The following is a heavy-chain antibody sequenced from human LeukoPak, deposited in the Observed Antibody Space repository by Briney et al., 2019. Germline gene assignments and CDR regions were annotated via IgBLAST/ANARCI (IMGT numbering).Heavy chain of an antibody. V-gene: IGHV5-51*01. CDR1: GYSFTSYW. J-gene: IGHJ5*02. CDR3: ARDSRLNDGGFDP. CDR2: IYPGDSDT. D-gene: IGHD6-13*01. Sequence: GESLEISCKGSGYSFTSYWIGWVRQMPGKGLEWMGIIYPGDSDTRYSPSFQGQVTISADKSISTAYLQWSSLKASDTAMYYCARDSRLNDGGFDPWGQGTLVTVSS.